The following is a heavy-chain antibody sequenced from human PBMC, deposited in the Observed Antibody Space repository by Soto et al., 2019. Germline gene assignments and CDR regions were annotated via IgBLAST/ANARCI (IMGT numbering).Heavy chain of an antibody. CDR2: ISSSSSYI. CDR1: GFTFSSYS. D-gene: IGHD2-2*01. CDR3: ARDRSVVVPAASFDY. J-gene: IGHJ4*02. Sequence: LRLSCAASGFTFSSYSMNWVRQAPGKGLEWVSSISSSSSYIYYADSVKGRFTISRDNAKNSLYLQMNSLRAEDTAVYYCARDRSVVVPAASFDYWGQGTLVTVSS. V-gene: IGHV3-21*01.